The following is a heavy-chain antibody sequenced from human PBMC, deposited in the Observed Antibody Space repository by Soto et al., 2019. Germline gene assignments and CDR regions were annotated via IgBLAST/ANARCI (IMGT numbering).Heavy chain of an antibody. V-gene: IGHV1-3*01. CDR3: ARANIWFVTDY. CDR1: GYTFTSYG. D-gene: IGHD3-9*01. CDR2: INAGNGNT. J-gene: IGHJ4*02. Sequence: QVQLVQSGAEVKKPGASVKVSCKASGYTFTSYGMHWVRQAPGQRLEWMGWINAGNGNTQYSQKVQGRVTITSDTPAVTAYMELSSLRSEDTAVYYCARANIWFVTDYWGQGTLVTVSS.